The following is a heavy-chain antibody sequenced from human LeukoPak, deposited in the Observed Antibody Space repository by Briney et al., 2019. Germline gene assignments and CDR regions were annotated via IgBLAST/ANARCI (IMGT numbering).Heavy chain of an antibody. Sequence: ASVKVSCKASGYTFTSYDINWVRQATGQGLEWMGWMNPNSGNKGYAQKFQGRVTSTRNTYIRTAYKELSSLRSEDTAVYYCARGRGRAYGSGKEYYFDYWGQGTLVTVSS. V-gene: IGHV1-8*03. D-gene: IGHD3-10*01. J-gene: IGHJ4*02. CDR3: ARGRGRAYGSGKEYYFDY. CDR1: GYTFTSYD. CDR2: MNPNSGNK.